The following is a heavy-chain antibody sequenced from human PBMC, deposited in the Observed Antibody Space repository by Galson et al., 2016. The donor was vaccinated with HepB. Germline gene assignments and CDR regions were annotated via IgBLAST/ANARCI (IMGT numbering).Heavy chain of an antibody. CDR3: ARFTQEWLDRVYYFDY. CDR1: GFTFGRYA. V-gene: IGHV3-23*01. Sequence: SLRLSCAASGFTFGRYAMSWVRQAPGTGLEWVSAISGDGGSTYYAGSVQGRFTRSRDRSTNTMYLQMNSLRTDDTAVYYRARFTQEWLDRVYYFDYWGQGTLVTVSS. D-gene: IGHD6-19*01. J-gene: IGHJ4*02. CDR2: ISGDGGST.